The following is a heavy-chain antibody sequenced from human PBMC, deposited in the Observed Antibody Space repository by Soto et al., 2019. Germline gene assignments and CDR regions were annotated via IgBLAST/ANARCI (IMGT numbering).Heavy chain of an antibody. D-gene: IGHD3-10*01. CDR2: LFYGGTT. Sequence: SDTLSLTCTVSGGSISGYYWTWIRQPPGKGLEWVGSLFYGGTTDYNPSLKSRLTMSLDTSKSHFSLKLRSVTAADTAVYYCARHRGPAPVYWGQGXLVTVSS. J-gene: IGHJ4*02. CDR1: GGSISGYY. CDR3: ARHRGPAPVY. V-gene: IGHV4-39*01.